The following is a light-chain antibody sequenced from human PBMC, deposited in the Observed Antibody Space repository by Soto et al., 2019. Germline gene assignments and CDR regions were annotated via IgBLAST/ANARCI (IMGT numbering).Light chain of an antibody. Sequence: QSALTQPASVSGFLGQSITMSCTGSSSDVGTFNLVSWFQQHPGKAPKLLIFEGTKPPSGVSDRFSGSKSGNTASLTISGLQAEDEADYHCCSYAGTRTSWVFGTGTKLTVL. CDR3: CSYAGTRTSWV. J-gene: IGLJ1*01. CDR1: SSDVGTFNL. V-gene: IGLV2-23*01. CDR2: EGT.